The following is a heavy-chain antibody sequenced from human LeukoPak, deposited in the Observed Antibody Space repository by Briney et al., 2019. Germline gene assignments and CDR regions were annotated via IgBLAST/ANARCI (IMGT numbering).Heavy chain of an antibody. D-gene: IGHD6-6*01. J-gene: IGHJ6*02. CDR1: GFTFSSYS. CDR3: ARSSSDV. V-gene: IGHV3-48*01. CDR2: ISSSSSTI. Sequence: GGSLRLSCAASGFTFSSYSMNWVRQAPGKGLEWVSYISSSSSTIYHADSVKGRFTISRDSAKNSLDLQMSSLRAEDTGVYYCARSSSDVWGQGTTVTVSS.